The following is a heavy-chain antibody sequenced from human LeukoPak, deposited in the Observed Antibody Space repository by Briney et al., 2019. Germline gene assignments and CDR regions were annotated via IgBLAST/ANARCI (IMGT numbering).Heavy chain of an antibody. V-gene: IGHV1-18*01. CDR3: ARDPGFLITGTYLDY. CDR2: ISAYNGNT. D-gene: IGHD1-20*01. J-gene: IGHJ4*02. Sequence: ASVKLSCKASGYSFNNYGVSWVRQAPGQGLEWMGWISAYNGNTNYAQNLQGRVTMTTDTSTNTAYMELRSLRYDDTAVYYCARDPGFLITGTYLDYWGQGTLVAVSS. CDR1: GYSFNNYG.